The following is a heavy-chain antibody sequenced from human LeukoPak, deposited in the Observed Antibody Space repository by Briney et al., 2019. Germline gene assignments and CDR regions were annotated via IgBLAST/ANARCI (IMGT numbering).Heavy chain of an antibody. V-gene: IGHV3-33*01. CDR1: GFTFSSYG. D-gene: IGHD3-22*01. CDR2: IWYDGSNK. CDR3: ARDVDSSGYSLNYFDY. J-gene: IGHJ4*02. Sequence: GGSLRLSCAASGFTFSSYGMHWVRQAPGKGLEWVAVIWYDGSNKYYADSVKGRFTISRDNSKNTLHLQMNSLRAEDTAVYYCARDVDSSGYSLNYFDYWGQGTLVTVSS.